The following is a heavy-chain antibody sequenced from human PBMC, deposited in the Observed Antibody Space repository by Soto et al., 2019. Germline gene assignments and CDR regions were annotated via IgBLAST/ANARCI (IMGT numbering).Heavy chain of an antibody. J-gene: IGHJ4*02. CDR1: GGSISSTNW. CDR2: IYHSGST. Sequence: QVQLQESDPGLVRPSGTLSLTCAVSGGSISSTNWWSWVLQPPGKGLEWIGEIYHSGSTNYNPSLKSRVTMSVDKSKNQFSLRLSSVTAADTAVYYCARDGAAALFRPPLTFWGQGTLVTVSS. CDR3: ARDGAAALFRPPLTF. V-gene: IGHV4-4*02. D-gene: IGHD6-13*01.